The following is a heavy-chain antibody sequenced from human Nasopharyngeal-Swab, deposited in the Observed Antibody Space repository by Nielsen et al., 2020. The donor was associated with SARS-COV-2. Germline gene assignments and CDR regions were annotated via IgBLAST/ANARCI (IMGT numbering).Heavy chain of an antibody. CDR2: ISYDGSNK. CDR3: TRSYDYVWGSYRKS. V-gene: IGHV3-33*05. D-gene: IGHD3-16*02. J-gene: IGHJ5*02. Sequence: WIRQPPGKGLEWVAVISYDGSNKYYADSVKGRFTISRDNSKNTLYLQMNSLKTEDTAVYYCTRSYDYVWGSYRKSWGQGTLVTVSS.